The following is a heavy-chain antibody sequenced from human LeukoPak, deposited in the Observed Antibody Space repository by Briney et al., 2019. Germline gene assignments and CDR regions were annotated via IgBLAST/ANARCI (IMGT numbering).Heavy chain of an antibody. CDR3: ARVSILVGGFDY. D-gene: IGHD2-2*01. Sequence: GGSLRLSCAASGFTFSSYEMNWVRQAPGKGLEWVSYISSSGSTIYYADSVKGRFTISRDNAENSLYLQMNSLRAEDTAVYYCARVSILVGGFDYWGQGTLVTVSS. CDR2: ISSSGSTI. CDR1: GFTFSSYE. V-gene: IGHV3-48*03. J-gene: IGHJ4*02.